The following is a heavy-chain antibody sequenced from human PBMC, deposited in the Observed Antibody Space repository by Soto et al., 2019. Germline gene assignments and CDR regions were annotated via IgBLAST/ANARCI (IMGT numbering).Heavy chain of an antibody. Sequence: QVQLVESGGGVVQPGRSLRLSCAASGFTFSSYGMHWVRQAPGKGLEWVAVIWYDGSNKYYADSVKGRFTISRDNSKNTLYLQMNSRRDEDTAVYYCARAGEWLRLGWFDPWGQGTLVTVSS. CDR1: GFTFSSYG. CDR2: IWYDGSNK. J-gene: IGHJ5*02. CDR3: ARAGEWLRLGWFDP. D-gene: IGHD6-19*01. V-gene: IGHV3-33*01.